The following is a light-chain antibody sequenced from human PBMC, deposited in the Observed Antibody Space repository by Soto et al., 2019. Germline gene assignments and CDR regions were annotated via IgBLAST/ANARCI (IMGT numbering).Light chain of an antibody. V-gene: IGKV3-20*01. Sequence: EVVLTQSPGTLSLSPGERATLSCRASQSINHNLAWYQHKPGQAPRLLIYGASSRAAGIPDSVSESGSPTVFNLTISRLESEDFEVYYCQQYGTSRVNFGPGTKVDIK. J-gene: IGKJ3*01. CDR2: GAS. CDR1: QSINHN. CDR3: QQYGTSRVN.